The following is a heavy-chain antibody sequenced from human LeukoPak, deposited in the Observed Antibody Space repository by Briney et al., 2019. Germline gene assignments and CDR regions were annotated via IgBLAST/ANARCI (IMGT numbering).Heavy chain of an antibody. Sequence: EPGGSLRLSCAASGFTFSDYYMSWIRQAPGKGLEWVSYISSSGSTIYYADSVKGRFTISRDNAKNSLYLQMNSLRAEDTAVYYCARSGLAYCGGDCYEDYYGMDVWGQGTTVTVS. D-gene: IGHD2-21*02. CDR1: GFTFSDYY. CDR3: ARSGLAYCGGDCYEDYYGMDV. J-gene: IGHJ6*02. V-gene: IGHV3-11*01. CDR2: ISSSGSTI.